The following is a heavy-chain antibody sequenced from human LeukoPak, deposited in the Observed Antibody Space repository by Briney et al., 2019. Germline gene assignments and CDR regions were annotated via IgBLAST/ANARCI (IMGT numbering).Heavy chain of an antibody. CDR1: GGTFSSYA. V-gene: IGHV1-69*13. CDR3: ARDSRLRLGELSSHFDY. Sequence: SVKASCKASGGTFSSYAISWVRQAPGQGLEWMGGIIPIFGTANYAQKFQGRVTITADESTSTAYMELSSLRSEDTAVYYCARDSRLRLGELSSHFDYWGQGTLVTVSS. CDR2: IIPIFGTA. D-gene: IGHD3-16*02. J-gene: IGHJ4*02.